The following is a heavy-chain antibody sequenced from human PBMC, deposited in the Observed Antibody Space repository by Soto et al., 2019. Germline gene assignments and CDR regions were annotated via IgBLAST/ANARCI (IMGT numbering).Heavy chain of an antibody. CDR3: ARGGPYDILNGYTLDY. D-gene: IGHD3-9*01. Sequence: PSETLSLTCAVSGGSISSGGYSWSWIRQPPGKGLEWIGYIYHSGSTYYNPSLKSRVTISVDRSKNQFSLKLSSVTAADTAVYYCARGGPYDILNGYTLDYWGQGTLVTVSS. CDR1: GGSISSGGYS. J-gene: IGHJ4*02. CDR2: IYHSGST. V-gene: IGHV4-30-2*01.